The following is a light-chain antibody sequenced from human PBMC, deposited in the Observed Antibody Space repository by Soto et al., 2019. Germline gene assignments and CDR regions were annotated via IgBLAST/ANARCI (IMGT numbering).Light chain of an antibody. J-gene: IGKJ4*01. CDR2: DAS. CDR1: QSIDRY. CDR3: QQRKTWPLT. Sequence: VLTQSPFTLSLSPGDRATLSCRASQSIDRYLAWYQQKPGQAPRLLIHDASNRATGIPARFSGSGSGTDFTLTISSLELEDFAVYYCQQRKTWPLTFGGGTKVDIK. V-gene: IGKV3-11*01.